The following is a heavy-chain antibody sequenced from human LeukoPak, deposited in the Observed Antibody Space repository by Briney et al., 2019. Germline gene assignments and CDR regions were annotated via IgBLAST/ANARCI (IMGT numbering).Heavy chain of an antibody. J-gene: IGHJ4*02. CDR2: IIPIFGIA. D-gene: IGHD6-19*01. CDR3: ARDIGSSGDYESAD. V-gene: IGHV1-69*04. CDR1: GGTFSSYA. Sequence: SVKVSCKASGGTFSSYAISWVRQAPGQGLEWMGRIIPIFGIANYAQKFQGRVTITADKSTSTAYMELSSLRSEDTAVYYCARDIGSSGDYESADWGQGTLVTVSS.